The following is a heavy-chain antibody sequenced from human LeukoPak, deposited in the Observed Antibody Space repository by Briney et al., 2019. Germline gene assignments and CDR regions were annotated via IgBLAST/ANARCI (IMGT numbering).Heavy chain of an antibody. CDR2: TSHDEATK. CDR1: GFTFSSYP. J-gene: IGHJ4*02. CDR3: ARDDPGGIDS. Sequence: GRSLRLSCTASGFTFSSYPMRWVRQAPGKGLEWVAITSHDEATKYYADSVKGRFTISKDNSKNTLYLQMNSLRAEDTAVYYCARDDPGGIDSWGQGTLVTVSS. V-gene: IGHV3-30-3*01. D-gene: IGHD1-1*01.